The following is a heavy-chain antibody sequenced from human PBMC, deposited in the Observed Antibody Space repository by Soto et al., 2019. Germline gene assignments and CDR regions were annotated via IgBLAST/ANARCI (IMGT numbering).Heavy chain of an antibody. CDR3: ARHLSIDAFDI. Sequence: PGESLKISCKGSGYTFTNYWIGWVRQMPGKGPEWMGIIYPGDSDTKYNPSFQGQVTISADKSITTAYLQWSSLKASDTAMYYCARHLSIDAFDIWGQGTMVTVS. J-gene: IGHJ3*02. CDR1: GYTFTNYW. V-gene: IGHV5-51*01. CDR2: IYPGDSDT.